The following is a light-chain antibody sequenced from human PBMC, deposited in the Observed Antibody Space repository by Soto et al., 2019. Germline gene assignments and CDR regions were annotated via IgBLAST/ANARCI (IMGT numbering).Light chain of an antibody. CDR2: EVS. CDR1: SSDVGSYNH. V-gene: IGLV2-23*02. J-gene: IGLJ3*02. Sequence: QSALTQPASVSGSPGQSITISCTGTSSDVGSYNHVSWYQQHPGKAPKFRIYEVSQRPSGVSNRFSGSKSGNTASLTISGLQADDEANYYCCSYAGDSTWVFGGGTKLTVL. CDR3: CSYAGDSTWV.